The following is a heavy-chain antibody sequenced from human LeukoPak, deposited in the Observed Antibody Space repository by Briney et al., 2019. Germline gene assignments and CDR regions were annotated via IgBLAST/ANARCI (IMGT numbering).Heavy chain of an antibody. J-gene: IGHJ4*02. CDR2: INPNSGGT. D-gene: IGHD3-3*01. V-gene: IGHV1-2*02. CDR3: ARESRSGYSDY. Sequence: ASVKVSCKASGYTFTGYYMHWVRQAPGQGLEWMGWINPNSGGTKYAQKFQGRVTMTRDTSISTAYMELSRLRSDDTAVYYCARESRSGYSDYWGQGTLVTVSS. CDR1: GYTFTGYY.